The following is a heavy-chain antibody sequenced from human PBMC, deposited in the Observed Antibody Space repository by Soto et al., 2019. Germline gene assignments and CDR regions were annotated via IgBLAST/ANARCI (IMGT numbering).Heavy chain of an antibody. CDR1: GGTFSSYA. D-gene: IGHD2-2*01. Sequence: QVQLVQSGAEVKKPGSSVKVSCKASGGTFSSYAISWVRQAPGQGLEWMGGIIPIFGTANYAQKFQGRVTIAADESTSTAYMELSSLRSEDTAVYYCAREECGTSCYVLFDYSYYGMDVWVQGTTVTVSS. J-gene: IGHJ6*02. CDR3: AREECGTSCYVLFDYSYYGMDV. CDR2: IIPIFGTA. V-gene: IGHV1-69*01.